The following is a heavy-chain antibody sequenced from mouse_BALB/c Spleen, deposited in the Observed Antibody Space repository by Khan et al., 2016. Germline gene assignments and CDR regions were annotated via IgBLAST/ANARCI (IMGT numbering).Heavy chain of an antibody. J-gene: IGHJ2*01. V-gene: IGHV1-87*01. CDR2: IYPGDGDT. D-gene: IGHD1-1*01. CDR1: GYTFTSYW. CDR3: ASFYGSSYDYFDY. Sequence: QVQLQQPGAELARPGASVKLSCKAYGYTFTSYWMQWVKKRPGQGLEWIGAIYPGDGDTRSTQLFKGKTSLPAVKSSSTAYMQLSNLAYEDAAVYYCASFYGSSYDYFDYWSQCTTLTVSS.